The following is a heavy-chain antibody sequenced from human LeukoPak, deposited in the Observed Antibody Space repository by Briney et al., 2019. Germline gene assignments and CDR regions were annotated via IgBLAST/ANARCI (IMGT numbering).Heavy chain of an antibody. CDR2: MNPNSGNT. J-gene: IGHJ4*02. V-gene: IGHV1-8*01. CDR3: ASIHNYYDSSGYNFDY. D-gene: IGHD3-22*01. CDR1: GYTFTSYD. Sequence: ASVKVSCKASGYTFTSYDINWVRQATGQGLEWIGWMNPNSGNTGYAQKFQGRVTMTRNTSISTAYMELSSLRSEDTAVYYCASIHNYYDSSGYNFDYWGQGTLVTVSS.